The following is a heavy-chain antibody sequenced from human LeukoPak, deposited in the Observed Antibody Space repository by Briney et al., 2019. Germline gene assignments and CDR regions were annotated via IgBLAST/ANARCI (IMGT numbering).Heavy chain of an antibody. V-gene: IGHV1-69*05. CDR3: ARATRVRGVYYFDY. J-gene: IGHJ4*02. D-gene: IGHD3-10*01. Sequence: SVKVSCKASGGTFSSYAISLVRHAPGQGLEWMGRIIPIFGTANYAQKFQGRVTITTDEAPSTAYMELSSLRSEDTAVYYCARATRVRGVYYFDYWGQGTLVTVSS. CDR2: IIPIFGTA. CDR1: GGTFSSYA.